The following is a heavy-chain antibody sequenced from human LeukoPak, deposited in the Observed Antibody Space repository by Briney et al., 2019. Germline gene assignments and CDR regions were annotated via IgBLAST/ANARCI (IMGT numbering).Heavy chain of an antibody. D-gene: IGHD3-9*01. CDR2: IWYDGSNK. CDR1: GFTFSSYG. J-gene: IGHJ4*02. V-gene: IGHV3-33*01. Sequence: GGSLRPSCAASGFTFSSYGMHWVRQAPGKGLEWVAVIWYDGSNKYYADSVKGRFTISRDNSKNTLYLQMNSLRAEDTAVYYCATQLRYFDWLPLGYWGQGTLVTVSS. CDR3: ATQLRYFDWLPLGY.